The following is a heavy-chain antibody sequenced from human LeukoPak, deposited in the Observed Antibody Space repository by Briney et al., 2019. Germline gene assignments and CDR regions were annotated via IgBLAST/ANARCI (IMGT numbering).Heavy chain of an antibody. V-gene: IGHV4-61*05. CDR1: GVSISRRSYY. Sequence: PSETLSLTCTVSGVSISRRSYYWGWLRPPPGKGLEWCGYIYYSGRTNYQSSLKRRVTISVDTPKNVFSLNLSSVTAADAAVYYCARTTAGGYSNGYFYYYYMDVWGKGTPVTISS. CDR2: IYYSGRT. D-gene: IGHD5-12*01. CDR3: ARTTAGGYSNGYFYYYYMDV. J-gene: IGHJ6*03.